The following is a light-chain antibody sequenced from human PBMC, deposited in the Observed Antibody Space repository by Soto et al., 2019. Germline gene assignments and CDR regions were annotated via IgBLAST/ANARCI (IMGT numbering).Light chain of an antibody. CDR2: GAS. V-gene: IGKV3-15*01. Sequence: EIVMTQSPATLSVSPGERATLSCRASQSVSSNLAWYQQKPGQAPRLLIYGASTRATGIPARFSGSVSGTEFTLTINSLQSEDFAVYYCQQYNNWPVTFGGGTKVEIK. CDR3: QQYNNWPVT. J-gene: IGKJ4*01. CDR1: QSVSSN.